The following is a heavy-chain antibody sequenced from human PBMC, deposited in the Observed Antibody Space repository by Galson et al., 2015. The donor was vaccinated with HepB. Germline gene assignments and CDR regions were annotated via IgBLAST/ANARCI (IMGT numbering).Heavy chain of an antibody. V-gene: IGHV1-69*02. J-gene: IGHJ4*02. D-gene: IGHD3-22*01. CDR1: GGTFSNYI. CDR2: IIPLFGVS. Sequence: SVKVSCKASGGTFSNYIISWVRQAPGQGLEWMGKIIPLFGVSNYAQDFQDRVTITADKSTNITDMEMHSLTSGDTAVYFCVINYFDTSGYFDFWVQGTLVTVSS. CDR3: VINYFDTSGYFDF.